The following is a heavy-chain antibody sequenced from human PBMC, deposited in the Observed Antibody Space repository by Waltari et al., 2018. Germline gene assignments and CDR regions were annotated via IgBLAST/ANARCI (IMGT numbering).Heavy chain of an antibody. Sequence: EVQLVESGGGLVQPGGSLRLSCAASGFTFSSYEMNWVRQAPGKGLEWVSYISSSGSTIYYADSVKGRFTISRDNAKNSLYLQMNSLRAEDTAVYYCARDLNDFWRGLRDYWGQGTLVTVSS. J-gene: IGHJ4*02. D-gene: IGHD3-3*01. V-gene: IGHV3-48*03. CDR3: ARDLNDFWRGLRDY. CDR2: ISSSGSTI. CDR1: GFTFSSYE.